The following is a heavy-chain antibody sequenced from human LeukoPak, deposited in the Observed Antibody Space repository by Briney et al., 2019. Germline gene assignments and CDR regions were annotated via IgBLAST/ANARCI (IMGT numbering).Heavy chain of an antibody. V-gene: IGHV3-7*01. J-gene: IGHJ1*01. CDR2: IKTDGSEK. D-gene: IGHD3-22*01. Sequence: GGSLRLSCEGSGFTFSNYWMGWVRQAPGKGLQWVANIKTDGSEKYYVDSVKGRFTISRDNAKNSLYLQMNSLRAEDAAVYYCATYSSLNRREFQYWGQGTLVTVSS. CDR3: ATYSSLNRREFQY. CDR1: GFTFSNYW.